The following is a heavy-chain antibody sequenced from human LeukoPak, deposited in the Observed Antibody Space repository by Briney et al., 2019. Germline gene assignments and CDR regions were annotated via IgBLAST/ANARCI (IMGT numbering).Heavy chain of an antibody. V-gene: IGHV1-2*02. D-gene: IGHD5-18*01. CDR3: ARDDDVDTAMVGIDY. J-gene: IGHJ4*02. CDR2: INPNSGGT. Sequence: GASVKVSCKASGYTFTSYGISWVRQAPGQGLEWMGWINPNSGGTNYAQKFQGRVTMTRDTSISTAYMELSRLRSDDAAVYYCARDDDVDTAMVGIDYWGQGTLVTVSS. CDR1: GYTFTSYG.